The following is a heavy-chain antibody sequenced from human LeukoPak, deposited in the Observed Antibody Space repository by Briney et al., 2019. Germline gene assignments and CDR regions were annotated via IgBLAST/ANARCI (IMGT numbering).Heavy chain of an antibody. V-gene: IGHV3-23*01. D-gene: IGHD4-17*01. CDR2: ISGSGGGT. J-gene: IGHJ4*02. Sequence: GGSLRLSCAASGFTFSSYAMSWVRQAPGKGLEWVSLISGSGGGTYYADSVRGRFTIPRDNSKNTLYLQMNSLRGEDTAVYYCAYGDYLRWGQGTLVTVSS. CDR1: GFTFSSYA. CDR3: AYGDYLR.